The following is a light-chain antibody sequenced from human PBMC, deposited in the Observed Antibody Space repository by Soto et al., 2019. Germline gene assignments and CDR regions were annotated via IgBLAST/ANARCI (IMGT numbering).Light chain of an antibody. CDR2: KAS. Sequence: DIQMTQSPSTLSASVGDRVTITCRASQSISSLLAWYQQKPGKAPKLLIYKASSLESGVPSTFSGSGSGTEFTLTISSLQPDDFATYYCQQYNSYSLATFGPGTKVDIK. CDR1: QSISSL. J-gene: IGKJ3*01. CDR3: QQYNSYSLAT. V-gene: IGKV1-5*03.